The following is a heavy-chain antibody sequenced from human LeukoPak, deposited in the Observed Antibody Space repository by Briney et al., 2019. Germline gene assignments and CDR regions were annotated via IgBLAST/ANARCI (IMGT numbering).Heavy chain of an antibody. D-gene: IGHD6-13*01. Sequence: GESLKISCKGSGYSFTSYWIGWVRQMPGKGLEWMGIIYPGDSDARYSPSFQGQVTISADKSISTAYLQWSSLKASDTAMYYCARHSHSTYSSLSLFDPWGQGTLVTVSS. CDR1: GYSFTSYW. CDR2: IYPGDSDA. J-gene: IGHJ5*02. CDR3: ARHSHSTYSSLSLFDP. V-gene: IGHV5-51*01.